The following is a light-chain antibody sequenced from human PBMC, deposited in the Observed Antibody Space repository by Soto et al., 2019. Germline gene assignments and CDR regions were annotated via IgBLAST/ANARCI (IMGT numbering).Light chain of an antibody. J-gene: IGKJ4*01. CDR3: QQRSDWLT. V-gene: IGKV3-11*01. CDR2: DAS. Sequence: EIVLTQSPATLSLSPGDRAILSCRASQSISSALAWYQQKPGQAHRLLVYDASYRATGIPARFSGSRSGTDFTLTISSLEPEDFAVYYCQQRSDWLTFGGGTRVEIK. CDR1: QSISSA.